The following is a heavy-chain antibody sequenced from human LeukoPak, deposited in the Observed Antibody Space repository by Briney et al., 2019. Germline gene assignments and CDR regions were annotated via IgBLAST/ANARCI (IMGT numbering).Heavy chain of an antibody. CDR1: GYSFTSYW. V-gene: IGHV5-10-1*01. Sequence: GESLMISCKGSGYSFTSYWISWVRQMPGKGLEWMGRIDPSDSYTNYSPSFQGHVTISADKSISTAYLQWSSLKASDTAMYYCARHYHYDILTGYRKSGMDVWGKGTTVTVSS. D-gene: IGHD3-9*01. CDR3: ARHYHYDILTGYRKSGMDV. CDR2: IDPSDSYT. J-gene: IGHJ6*04.